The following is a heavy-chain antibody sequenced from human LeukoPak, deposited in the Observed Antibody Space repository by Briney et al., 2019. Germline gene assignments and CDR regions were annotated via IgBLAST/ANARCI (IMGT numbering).Heavy chain of an antibody. J-gene: IGHJ4*02. CDR2: ISSSSSYI. V-gene: IGHV3-21*01. CDR3: AREDTAMVLYYFDY. D-gene: IGHD5-18*01. Sequence: GGSLRLSCAASGFTFSSYSMNWVRQAPGKGLEWVSSISSSSSYIYYADSVKGRFTISRDNAKNSLYLQVNSLRAEDTAVYYCAREDTAMVLYYFDYWGQGTLVTVSS. CDR1: GFTFSSYS.